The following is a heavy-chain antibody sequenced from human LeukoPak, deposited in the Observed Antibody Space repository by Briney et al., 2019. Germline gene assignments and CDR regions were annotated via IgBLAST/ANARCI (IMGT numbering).Heavy chain of an antibody. Sequence: PGRSLRLSCAASGFTFSSYGMHWVRQAPGKGLEWVAVIWYDGSNEYYADSVKGRFTISRDNSKNTLYLQMNSLRAEDTAVYYCARLGPYCSSTSCYYVDYWGQGTLVTVSS. CDR1: GFTFSSYG. J-gene: IGHJ4*02. CDR2: IWYDGSNE. V-gene: IGHV3-33*01. D-gene: IGHD2-2*01. CDR3: ARLGPYCSSTSCYYVDY.